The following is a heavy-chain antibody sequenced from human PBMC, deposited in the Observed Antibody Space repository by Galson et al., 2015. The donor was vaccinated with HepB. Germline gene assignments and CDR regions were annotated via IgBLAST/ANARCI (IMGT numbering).Heavy chain of an antibody. V-gene: IGHV3-23*01. J-gene: IGHJ4*02. CDR2: ISAVGGSP. CDR3: VKEGRGYDYFDY. CDR1: GFTFNTFA. D-gene: IGHD5-12*01. Sequence: SLRLSCAASGFTFNTFAMNWVRQAPGKGLEWVSSISAVGGSPYYAASVRGRLTISRDNFKDTLFLQMNNLRAEDTAVYYCVKEGRGYDYFDYWGQGTLVTVSS.